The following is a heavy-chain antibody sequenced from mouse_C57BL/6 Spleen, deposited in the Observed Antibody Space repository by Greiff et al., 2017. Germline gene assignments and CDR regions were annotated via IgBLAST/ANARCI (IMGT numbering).Heavy chain of an antibody. Sequence: VQLQQPGAELVMPGASVKLSCKASGYTFTSYWMHWVKQRPGQGLEWIGEIDPSDSYTNYNQKFKGKSTLTVDKSSSTAYMQLSSLTSEDSAVDYCASGGAKAYWGQGTLVTVSA. CDR2: IDPSDSYT. V-gene: IGHV1-69*01. J-gene: IGHJ3*01. CDR3: ASGGAKAY. D-gene: IGHD1-1*01. CDR1: GYTFTSYW.